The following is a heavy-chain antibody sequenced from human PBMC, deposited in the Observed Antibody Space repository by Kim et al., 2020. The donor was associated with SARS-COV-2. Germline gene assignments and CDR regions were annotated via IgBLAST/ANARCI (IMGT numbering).Heavy chain of an antibody. CDR2: ISWNSGSI. D-gene: IGHD3-22*01. CDR3: AKDITMIVVVITQGDAFDI. CDR1: GFTFGDYA. V-gene: IGHV3-9*01. J-gene: IGHJ3*02. Sequence: GGSLRLSCAASGFTFGDYAMHWVRQAPGKGLEWVSGISWNSGSIGYADSVKGRFTISRDNAKNSLYLQMNSLRAEDTALYYCAKDITMIVVVITQGDAFDIWGQGTMVTVSS.